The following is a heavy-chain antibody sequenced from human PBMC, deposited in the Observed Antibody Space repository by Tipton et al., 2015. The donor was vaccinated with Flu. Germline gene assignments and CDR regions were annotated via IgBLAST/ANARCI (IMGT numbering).Heavy chain of an antibody. CDR1: GFTFSSYD. D-gene: IGHD4-17*01. CDR2: IRGSGGST. V-gene: IGHV3-23*01. CDR3: TLPKKGGYGDFLWHPFDY. Sequence: SLRLSCAASGFTFSSYDMSWVRQAPGKGMEWVSAIRGSGGSTYYADSVKGRFTISRDNSKNTLYLQMNSLRAEDTAVYYCTLPKKGGYGDFLWHPFDYWRQATLVTVSS. J-gene: IGHJ4*02.